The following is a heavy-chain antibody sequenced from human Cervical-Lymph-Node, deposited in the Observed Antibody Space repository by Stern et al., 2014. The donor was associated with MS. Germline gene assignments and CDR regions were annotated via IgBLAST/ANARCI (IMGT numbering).Heavy chain of an antibody. V-gene: IGHV3-30*01. CDR1: GFTFSSYA. CDR2: ISYDGSNK. J-gene: IGHJ6*02. CDR3: ARVPILDYYYGMDV. Sequence: VQLVESGGGVVQPGRSLRLSCAASGFTFSSYAMHWVRQAPGKGLEWEAVISYDGSNKYYADSVKGRFTISRDNSKNTLYLQMNSLRAEDTAVYYCARVPILDYYYGMDVWGQGTTVTVSS. D-gene: IGHD2-8*02.